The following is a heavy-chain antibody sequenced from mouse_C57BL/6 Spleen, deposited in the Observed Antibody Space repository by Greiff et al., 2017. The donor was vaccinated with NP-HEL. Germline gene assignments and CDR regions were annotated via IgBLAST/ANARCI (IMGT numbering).Heavy chain of an antibody. Sequence: VQLQQSGAELVRPGASVKLSCTASGFNIKDDYMHWVKQRPEQGLEWIGWIDPENGDTEYASKVQGKATITADTSSNTAYLQLSSLTSEDTAVYYCTTETAGAWFAYWGQGTLVTVSA. V-gene: IGHV14-4*01. CDR1: GFNIKDDY. J-gene: IGHJ3*01. CDR3: TTETAGAWFAY. D-gene: IGHD3-2*01. CDR2: IDPENGDT.